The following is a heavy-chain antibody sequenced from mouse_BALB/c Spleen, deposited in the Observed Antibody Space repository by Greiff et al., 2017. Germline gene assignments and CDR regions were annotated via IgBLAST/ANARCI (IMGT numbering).Heavy chain of an antibody. CDR1: GYTFTSYW. Sequence: VQLQQSGAELAKPGASVKMSCKASGYTFTSYWMHWVKQRPGQGLEWIGYINPSTGYTEYNQKFKDKATLTADKSSSTAYMQLSSLTSEDSAVYYCARGELGAGYWYFDVWGAGTTVTVSS. V-gene: IGHV1-7*01. J-gene: IGHJ1*01. D-gene: IGHD4-1*01. CDR2: INPSTGYT. CDR3: ARGELGAGYWYFDV.